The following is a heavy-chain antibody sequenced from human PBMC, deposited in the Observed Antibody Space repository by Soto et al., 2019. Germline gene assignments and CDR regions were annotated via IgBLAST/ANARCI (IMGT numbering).Heavy chain of an antibody. CDR1: GGSISSYY. J-gene: IGHJ3*02. CDR2: IYYSGNT. CDR3: ARERAITIFGVAHDAFDI. Sequence: QVQLQESGPGLVKPSETLSLTCTVSGGSISSYYWSWIRQPPGKGLEWIGYIYYSGNTNYNPSLKSRVTISVDTSKNQFSLKLSSGTAADTAVYYCARERAITIFGVAHDAFDIWGQGTMVTVSS. D-gene: IGHD3-3*01. V-gene: IGHV4-59*01.